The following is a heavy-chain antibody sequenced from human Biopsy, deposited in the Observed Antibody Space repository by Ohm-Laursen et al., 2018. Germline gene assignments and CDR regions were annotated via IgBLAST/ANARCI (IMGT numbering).Heavy chain of an antibody. V-gene: IGHV4-59*08. D-gene: IGHD3/OR15-3a*01. Sequence: SETLSLTRTVSGGSITADFWTWIRQTPGERLEWIGYRFHSGSPMYNPSLKSRVTISVDTSKSQFSLTLTSVTAADTAVYYCVRLNRRGNIIFFDYWGRGTLVTVSP. J-gene: IGHJ4*02. CDR3: VRLNRRGNIIFFDY. CDR1: GGSITADF. CDR2: RFHSGSP.